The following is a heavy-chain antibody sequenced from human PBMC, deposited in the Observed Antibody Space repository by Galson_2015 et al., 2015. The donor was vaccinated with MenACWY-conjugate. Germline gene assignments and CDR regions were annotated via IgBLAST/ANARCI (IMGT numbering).Heavy chain of an antibody. CDR2: ISYDGSNK. CDR1: GFTFSSYG. V-gene: IGHV3-30*18. CDR3: AKARRGRVVVTATTDY. J-gene: IGHJ4*02. Sequence: SLRLSCAASGFTFSSYGMHWVRQAPGKGLEWVAVISYDGSNKYYADSVKDRFTISRDNSKNTLYLQMNSLRAEGTAVYYCAKARRGRVVVTATTDYWGQGTLVTVSS. D-gene: IGHD2-21*02.